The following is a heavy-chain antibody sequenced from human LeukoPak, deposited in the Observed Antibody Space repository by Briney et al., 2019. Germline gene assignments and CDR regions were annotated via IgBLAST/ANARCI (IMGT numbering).Heavy chain of an antibody. CDR3: AKVISGYSADDWYRGYYFDY. CDR2: ISGNSDNT. V-gene: IGHV3-23*01. CDR1: GFTFDIYA. J-gene: IGHJ4*02. D-gene: IGHD5-12*01. Sequence: PGGSLRLSCAASGFTFDIYAVSWVRQAPGRGLEWVSVISGNSDNTHYADSVKGRFTISRDNSKSTLYLQMNSLRAEDTAIYYCAKVISGYSADDWYRGYYFDYWGQGTLVTVSP.